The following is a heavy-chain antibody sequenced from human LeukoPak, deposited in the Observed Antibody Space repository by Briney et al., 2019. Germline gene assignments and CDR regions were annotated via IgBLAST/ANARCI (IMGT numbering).Heavy chain of an antibody. V-gene: IGHV3-53*04. Sequence: GGSLRLSCAASGITLSDHYMDWVRQAPGKGPEWVSVIYSGGSTYYADSVKGRFTISRHNSKNTLYLQMNSLRAEDTAVYYCARVVRPDDAFDIWGQGTMVTVSS. J-gene: IGHJ3*02. CDR2: IYSGGST. CDR1: GITLSDHY. CDR3: ARVVRPDDAFDI.